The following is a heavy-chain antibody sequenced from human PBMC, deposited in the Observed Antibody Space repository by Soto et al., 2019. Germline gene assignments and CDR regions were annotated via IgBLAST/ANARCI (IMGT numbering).Heavy chain of an antibody. Sequence: GGSLILSCAASGFSFDGYAMNWVRQPPGKGLEWVSGISWNSGNIDYADSVKGRFTIPRDNAKNSLYLQMNSLRAEDTALYYCVKASTYSSSQGWFDPWGQGAMVTVSS. CDR2: ISWNSGNI. CDR3: VKASTYSSSQGWFDP. J-gene: IGHJ5*02. CDR1: GFSFDGYA. V-gene: IGHV3-9*01. D-gene: IGHD6-6*01.